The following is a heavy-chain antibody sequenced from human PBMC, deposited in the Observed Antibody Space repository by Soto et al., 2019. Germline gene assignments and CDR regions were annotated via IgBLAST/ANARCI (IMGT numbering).Heavy chain of an antibody. CDR2: ISSSSSTI. D-gene: IGHD4-4*01. Sequence: GGSLRLSCAASGFTFSSYSMNWVRQAPGKGLEWVSYISSSSSTIYYADSVKGRFTISRDNAKNSLYLQMNSLRDEDTAVYYCARGWAVTLSNWFDPWGQGTLVTVSS. V-gene: IGHV3-48*02. CDR1: GFTFSSYS. J-gene: IGHJ5*02. CDR3: ARGWAVTLSNWFDP.